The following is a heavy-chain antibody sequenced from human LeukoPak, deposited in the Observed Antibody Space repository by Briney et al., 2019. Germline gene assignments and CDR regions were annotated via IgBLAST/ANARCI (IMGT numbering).Heavy chain of an antibody. Sequence: ASVEVSCKASGYSFTSHYMHWVRQAPGQGLEWMGLINPRGTSTIYAEKFQGRITMTRDMSTTTDYMELSSLKSDDTAVYYCARDNSIHERGWWFDPWGQGTLVTVSS. CDR3: ARDNSIHERGWWFDP. D-gene: IGHD4-23*01. CDR2: INPRGTST. J-gene: IGHJ5*02. V-gene: IGHV1-46*01. CDR1: GYSFTSHY.